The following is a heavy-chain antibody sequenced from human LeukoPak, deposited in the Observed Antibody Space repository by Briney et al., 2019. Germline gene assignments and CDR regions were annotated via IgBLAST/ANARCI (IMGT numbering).Heavy chain of an antibody. CDR2: VNHSGST. J-gene: IGHJ4*02. V-gene: IGHV4-34*01. CDR3: ARGCPNALDYYYLDY. CDR1: GGSFSGYY. D-gene: IGHD4/OR15-4a*01. Sequence: SETLSLTCAVYGGSFSGYYWSWIRQPSGKGLEWIGEVNHSGSTSYNPSLKSRVTVSVDTSKNQISLKLSSVTAADTAMYYCARGCPNALDYYYLDYWGQGNLVTVSS.